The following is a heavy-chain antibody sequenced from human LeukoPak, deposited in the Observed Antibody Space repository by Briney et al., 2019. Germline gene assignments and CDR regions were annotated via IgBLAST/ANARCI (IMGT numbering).Heavy chain of an antibody. CDR2: TRNKVNSDTK. Sequence: PGGSLRLSCAASGFSVSDYHMEWVRQAPGKGLEWVGRTRNKVNSDTKEYAASVKGRFTISRDDSENTLYLQMSSLKTEDTAVYYCTTDISAVLYWGQGTLVTVSS. V-gene: IGHV3-72*01. J-gene: IGHJ4*02. CDR3: TTDISAVLY. D-gene: IGHD1-14*01. CDR1: GFSVSDYH.